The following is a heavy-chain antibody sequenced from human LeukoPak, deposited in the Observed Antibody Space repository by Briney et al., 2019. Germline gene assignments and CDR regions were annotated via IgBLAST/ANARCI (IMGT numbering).Heavy chain of an antibody. V-gene: IGHV1-8*03. J-gene: IGHJ3*02. CDR1: GYTFTSYD. CDR3: ARGLNYYDSSGYYESPYAFDI. CDR2: MNPNSGNT. D-gene: IGHD3-22*01. Sequence: ASVKVSCKASGYTFTSYDINWVRQAPGQGLEWMGWMNPNSGNTVYAQKFQGRVTITRNTSISTAYMELGSLRSEDTAVYYCARGLNYYDSSGYYESPYAFDIWGQGTMVTVSS.